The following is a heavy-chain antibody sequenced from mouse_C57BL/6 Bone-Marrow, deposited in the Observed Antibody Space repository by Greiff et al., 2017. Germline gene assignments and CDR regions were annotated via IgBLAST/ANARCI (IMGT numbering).Heavy chain of an antibody. V-gene: IGHV5-4*01. Sequence: EVHLVESGGGLVKPGGSLKLSCAASGFTFSSYAMSWVRQTPEKRLAWVATISDGGSYTYYPDNVKGRFTISRDNAKNNLYLQMSHLKSEDTAMYYCARDYFYYFDYWGQGTTLTVSS. CDR1: GFTFSSYA. CDR2: ISDGGSYT. D-gene: IGHD1-1*01. CDR3: ARDYFYYFDY. J-gene: IGHJ2*01.